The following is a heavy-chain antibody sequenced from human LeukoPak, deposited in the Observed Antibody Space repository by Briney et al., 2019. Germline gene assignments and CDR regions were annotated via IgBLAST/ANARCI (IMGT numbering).Heavy chain of an antibody. CDR3: ARGGDCGTTSCYYFDF. V-gene: IGHV3-21*01. CDR1: GFTFSGYS. J-gene: IGHJ4*02. D-gene: IGHD2-2*01. CDR2: VSTTGYSL. Sequence: PGGSLRLSCAASGFTFSGYSMNWVRQAPGKGLEGFSSVSTTGYSLYYADSVKGRFSISRDNAKNSLYLQMNSLRAEDTAVYYCARGGDCGTTSCYYFDFWGQGTRVTVSS.